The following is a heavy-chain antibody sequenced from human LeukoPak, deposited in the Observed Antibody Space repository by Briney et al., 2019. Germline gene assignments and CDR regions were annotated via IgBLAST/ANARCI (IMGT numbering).Heavy chain of an antibody. Sequence: ASVKVSCKASGYTFTGYYMHWVRQAPGQGLEWMGWINPNSGGTNYAQKFQGRVTMTRDTSISTAYMELSRLRSDDTAVYYCARDRGYCSGGGCSSFDPWGQGTLVTVSS. CDR2: INPNSGGT. CDR1: GYTFTGYY. V-gene: IGHV1-2*02. J-gene: IGHJ5*02. D-gene: IGHD2-15*01. CDR3: ARDRGYCSGGGCSSFDP.